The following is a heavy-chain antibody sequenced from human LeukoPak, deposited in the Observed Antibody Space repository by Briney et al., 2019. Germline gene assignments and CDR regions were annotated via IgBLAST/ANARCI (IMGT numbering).Heavy chain of an antibody. V-gene: IGHV3-48*03. D-gene: IGHD3-10*01. CDR2: ISSSGSTI. CDR3: ARDRGYYYMDV. Sequence: PGGSLRLSCAASGFTFSGYEMNWVRQAPGMGLEWVSYISSSGSTIYYADSVKGRFTISRDNAKNSLYLQMNSLRAEDTAVYYCARDRGYYYMDVWGKGTTVTVSS. CDR1: GFTFSGYE. J-gene: IGHJ6*03.